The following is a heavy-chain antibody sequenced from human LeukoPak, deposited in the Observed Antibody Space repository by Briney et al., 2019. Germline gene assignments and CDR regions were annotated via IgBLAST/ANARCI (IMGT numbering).Heavy chain of an antibody. Sequence: PGGSLRLSCAASGFAFSSYEMNWVRQAPGKGLEWVSYIRSTSNTIYYADSVKGRFTISRDNAKNSLYLQMNSLRAEDTAVYYCARLRSSSWYSTLDYWGQGTLVTVSS. J-gene: IGHJ4*02. CDR2: IRSTSNTI. D-gene: IGHD6-13*01. CDR3: ARLRSSSWYSTLDY. CDR1: GFAFSSYE. V-gene: IGHV3-48*03.